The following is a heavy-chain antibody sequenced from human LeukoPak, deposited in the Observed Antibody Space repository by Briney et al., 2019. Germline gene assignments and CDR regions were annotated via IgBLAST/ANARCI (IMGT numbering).Heavy chain of an antibody. V-gene: IGHV3-66*01. D-gene: IGHD3-22*01. CDR2: IYSGGST. Sequence: GGSLRLSCAASGFTVSSNYMSWVRQAPGKGLEWVSVIYSGGSTYYADSVKGRFTISRDNSKNTVDLQMNSLRAEDTAVYYCARGHDYDSSVAYWGQGTLVTVSS. CDR3: ARGHDYDSSVAY. CDR1: GFTVSSNY. J-gene: IGHJ4*02.